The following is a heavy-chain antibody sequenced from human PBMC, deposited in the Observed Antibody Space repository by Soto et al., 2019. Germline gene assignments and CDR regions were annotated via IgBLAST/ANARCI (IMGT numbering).Heavy chain of an antibody. CDR1: GFTFSSYS. V-gene: IGHV3-21*01. J-gene: IGHJ6*03. D-gene: IGHD2-15*01. CDR2: ISSSSSYI. CDR3: ARDSYCSGGSCFTGYMDV. Sequence: GGSLRLSYAASGFTFSSYSMNWVRQAPGKGLEWVSSISSSSSYIYYADSVKGRFTISRDNAKNSLYLQMNSLRAEDTAVYYCARDSYCSGGSCFTGYMDVWGKGTTVTVSS.